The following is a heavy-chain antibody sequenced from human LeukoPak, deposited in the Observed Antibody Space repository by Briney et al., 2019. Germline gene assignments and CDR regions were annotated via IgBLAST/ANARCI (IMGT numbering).Heavy chain of an antibody. CDR1: GGSFSGYY. CDR3: ARGGVVVVPAAIEPFDY. CDR2: IYYSGST. J-gene: IGHJ4*02. Sequence: SETLSLTCAVYGGSFSGYYWGWIRQPPGKGLEWIGSIYYSGSTYHNPSLKSRVTISVDTSKNQFSLKLSSVTAADTAVYYCARGGVVVVPAAIEPFDYWGQGTLVTVSS. D-gene: IGHD2-2*02. V-gene: IGHV4-34*01.